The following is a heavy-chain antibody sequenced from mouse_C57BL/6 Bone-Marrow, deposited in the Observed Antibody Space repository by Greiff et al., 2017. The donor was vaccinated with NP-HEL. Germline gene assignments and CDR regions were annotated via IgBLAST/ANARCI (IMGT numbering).Heavy chain of an antibody. J-gene: IGHJ3*01. CDR1: GFTFSSYA. V-gene: IGHV5-9-1*02. CDR3: TRDLTSFAY. D-gene: IGHD4-1*01. Sequence: EVNVVESGEGLVKPGGSLKLSCAASGFTFSSYAMSWVRQTPEKRLALVAYISSGGDYIYYADTVKGRFTISRDNARNTLYLQMSSLKSEDTAMYYCTRDLTSFAYWGQGTLVTVSA. CDR2: ISSGGDYI.